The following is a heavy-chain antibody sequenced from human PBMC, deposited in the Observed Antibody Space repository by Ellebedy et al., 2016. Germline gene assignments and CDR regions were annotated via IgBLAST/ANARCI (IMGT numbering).Heavy chain of an antibody. D-gene: IGHD2-2*01. CDR2: ITYQEAYH. CDR3: AKGREFHCYDFCASPTLDV. V-gene: IGHV3-30*18. CDR1: GFSLNDYG. J-gene: IGHJ6*02. Sequence: GESLKISCVASGFSLNDYGMHWVRQAPGKGLERVAGITYQEAYHYYSDSVRGRFIISKDNARNTLFLQMYSLRDEDTAVYYCAKGREFHCYDFCASPTLDVWGPGTTVSV.